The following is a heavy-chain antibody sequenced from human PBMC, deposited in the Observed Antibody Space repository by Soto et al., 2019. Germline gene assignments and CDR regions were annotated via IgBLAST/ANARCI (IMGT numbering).Heavy chain of an antibody. V-gene: IGHV3-30*18. CDR3: AKALRYFDWLVRPWNAMDV. CDR2: ISYDGSKK. Sequence: LRLSCAASGFTFSSYGMHWVRQAPGKGLEWVAVISYDGSKKYYADSVKGRFTISRDNSKNTLYLQMNSLRVEDTAVYYCAKALRYFDWLVRPWNAMDVWGQGTTVTVSS. D-gene: IGHD3-9*01. CDR1: GFTFSSYG. J-gene: IGHJ6*02.